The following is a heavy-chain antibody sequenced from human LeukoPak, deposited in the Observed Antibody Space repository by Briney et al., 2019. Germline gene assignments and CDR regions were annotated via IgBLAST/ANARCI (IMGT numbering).Heavy chain of an antibody. V-gene: IGHV1-69*13. Sequence: GASVKVSCKASGGTFSSYAISWVRQAPGQGLEWMGGIIPIFGTANYAQKFQGRVTITADESTSTAYMELSSLGSEDTAVYYCASAWVVVVPAALPPAEHFRHWGQGTLVTVSS. D-gene: IGHD2-2*01. CDR2: IIPIFGTA. CDR3: ASAWVVVVPAALPPAEHFRH. CDR1: GGTFSSYA. J-gene: IGHJ1*01.